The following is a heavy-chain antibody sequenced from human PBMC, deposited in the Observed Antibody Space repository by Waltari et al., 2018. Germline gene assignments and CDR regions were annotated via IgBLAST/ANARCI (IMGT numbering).Heavy chain of an antibody. V-gene: IGHV1-69*10. Sequence: QVQLVQSGAEVKKPGSSVKVSSRPSGGRFRSYAISWVRTAPAPGLEWMGGIIPILGIANYAQKFQGRVTITADKSTSTAYMELSSLRSEDTAVYYCASQVATKQEDYYYYYMDVWGKGTTVTVSS. CDR3: ASQVATKQEDYYYYYMDV. D-gene: IGHD5-12*01. CDR1: GGRFRSYA. J-gene: IGHJ6*03. CDR2: IIPILGIA.